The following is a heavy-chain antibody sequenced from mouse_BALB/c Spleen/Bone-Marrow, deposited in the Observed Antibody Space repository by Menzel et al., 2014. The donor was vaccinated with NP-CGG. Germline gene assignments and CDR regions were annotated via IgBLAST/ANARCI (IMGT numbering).Heavy chain of an antibody. CDR3: ARYYYGSSHFDY. D-gene: IGHD1-1*01. Sequence: VHVKQSGAELVKPGASVKLSCTASGFNIKDTYMHWVKQRPERGLEWIGRIDPANGNTKYDPKFQGKATITADTSSNTAFLQLSSLTSEDTAVYYCARYYYGSSHFDYWGQGTTLTVSS. CDR1: GFNIKDTY. CDR2: IDPANGNT. V-gene: IGHV14-3*02. J-gene: IGHJ2*01.